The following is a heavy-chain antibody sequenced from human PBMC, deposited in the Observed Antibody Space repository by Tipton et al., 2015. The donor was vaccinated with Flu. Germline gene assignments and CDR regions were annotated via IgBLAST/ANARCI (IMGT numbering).Heavy chain of an antibody. D-gene: IGHD1-1*01. V-gene: IGHV3-33*01. CDR2: IWYDGSNE. CDR1: GFSFSSYG. Sequence: SGFSFSSYGMNWVRQAPGKGLEWVAVIWYDGSNEYYADSVKGRFAISRDNSKNTLYLEMNSLRVEDTAVYYCARDETATTSMFDYWGQGTLVTVSS. J-gene: IGHJ4*02. CDR3: ARDETATTSMFDY.